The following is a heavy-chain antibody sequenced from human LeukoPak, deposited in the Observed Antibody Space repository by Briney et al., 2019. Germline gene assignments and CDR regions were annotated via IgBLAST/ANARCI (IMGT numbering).Heavy chain of an antibody. D-gene: IGHD6-19*01. V-gene: IGHV3-30*02. Sequence: PGGSLRLSCAASGFTFSSYGMHWVRQAPGKGLEWVAFIRYDGSNKYYADSVKGRFTISRDNSKNTLYLQMNSLRAEDTAVYYCARVRDSSGWYVFDYWGQGTLVTVSS. CDR3: ARVRDSSGWYVFDY. CDR2: IRYDGSNK. J-gene: IGHJ4*02. CDR1: GFTFSSYG.